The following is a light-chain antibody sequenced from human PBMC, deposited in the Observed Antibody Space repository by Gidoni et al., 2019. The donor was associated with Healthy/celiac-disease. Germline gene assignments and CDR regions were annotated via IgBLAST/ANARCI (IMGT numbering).Light chain of an antibody. CDR1: QGISSY. CDR3: QQYYSYPPLT. CDR2: AAS. J-gene: IGKJ4*01. V-gene: IGKV1-8*01. Sequence: AIRMIPSPSSFSASTGDRVTITCRASQGISSYLAWYQQKPGKAPKLLIYAASTLQSGVPSRFSGSGSGTDFTLTISCLQSEDFATYYCQQYYSYPPLTFGGGTKVEIK.